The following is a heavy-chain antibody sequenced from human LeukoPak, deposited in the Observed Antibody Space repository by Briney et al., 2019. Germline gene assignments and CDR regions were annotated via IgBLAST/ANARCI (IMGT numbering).Heavy chain of an antibody. J-gene: IGHJ1*01. CDR1: GFTFSSYV. Sequence: GGSLRLSCAASGFTFSSYVMSWVRQAPGRGLEWGSALIGSGGSTYYADSVKGRLTFPRDNCKNTLYLQMNSLRAEDTAVYYCAKEEGYYYDSGGYYVEYFQHWGQGTLVTVSS. CDR3: AKEEGYYYDSGGYYVEYFQH. V-gene: IGHV3-23*01. D-gene: IGHD3-22*01. CDR2: LIGSGGST.